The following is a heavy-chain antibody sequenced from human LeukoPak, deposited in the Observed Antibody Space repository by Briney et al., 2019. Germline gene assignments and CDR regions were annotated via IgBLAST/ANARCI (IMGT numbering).Heavy chain of an antibody. D-gene: IGHD3-10*01. CDR1: GFTLTINS. J-gene: IGHJ6*03. V-gene: IGHV3-21*01. CDR3: ARVLDYYGSGSYSKDSYYYYMDV. CDR2: ISHTGGHT. Sequence: RGSPRPSCAASGFTLTINSTNSGSDAPGGGLECGSSISHTGGHTYYAHSARGRFTIYRDNAKNLLYLQMNSLRVEDTAVYYCARVLDYYGSGSYSKDSYYYYMDVWGKGTTVTVSS.